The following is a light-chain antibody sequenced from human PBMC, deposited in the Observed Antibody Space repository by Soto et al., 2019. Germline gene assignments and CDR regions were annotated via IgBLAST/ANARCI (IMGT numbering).Light chain of an antibody. V-gene: IGKV3-20*01. CDR1: QSVSSNF. Sequence: EIVLTQSPGTLSLSPGERATLSCRANQSVSSNFLAWYQQKPGQAPRLLIYAAASRATGIPDRFSGSGSGTDFSLTISRMEPEDFAVYSCQQYGSSPQTFGHGTKV. CDR2: AAA. CDR3: QQYGSSPQT. J-gene: IGKJ1*01.